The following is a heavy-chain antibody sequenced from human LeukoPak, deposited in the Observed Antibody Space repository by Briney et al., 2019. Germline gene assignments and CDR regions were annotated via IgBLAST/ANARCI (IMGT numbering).Heavy chain of an antibody. CDR1: GFTFSSYA. Sequence: PGGSLRLSCAASGFTFSSYAMSWVRQAPGKGLEWVSAISASGGSTYYAVSVKGTFTISRDNSKNTLYLQMNSLRAEDTAVYYCAREGPSGGGVFDIWGQGTMVTVSS. CDR2: ISASGGST. J-gene: IGHJ3*02. D-gene: IGHD3-10*01. V-gene: IGHV3-23*01. CDR3: AREGPSGGGVFDI.